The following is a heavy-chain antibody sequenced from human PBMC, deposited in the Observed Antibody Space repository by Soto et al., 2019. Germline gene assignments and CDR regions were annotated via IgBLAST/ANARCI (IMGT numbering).Heavy chain of an antibody. CDR3: AREPMRVVVITGDALDI. D-gene: IGHD3-22*01. J-gene: IGHJ3*02. CDR2: INPSGGST. Sequence: ASVKVSCKASGYTFTSYYMHWVRQAPGQGLEWMGIINPSGGSTSYAQKFQGRVTMTRDTSTSTVYMELSSLRSEDTAAYYWAREPMRVVVITGDALDIWGQGTMVTVSS. CDR1: GYTFTSYY. V-gene: IGHV1-46*01.